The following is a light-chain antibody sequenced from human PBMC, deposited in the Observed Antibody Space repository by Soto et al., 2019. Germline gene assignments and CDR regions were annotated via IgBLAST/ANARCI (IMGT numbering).Light chain of an antibody. Sequence: DIQMTQSPPSLSASVGDRFTITCRASQSISTYLNWYQQNPGKAPNLLIFAASSLHVGVPSRFSGSGSGTDFTLTISSLQPEDFATYYCQQTYSAPRTFGQGTKVDI. CDR2: AAS. CDR3: QQTYSAPRT. CDR1: QSISTY. J-gene: IGKJ1*01. V-gene: IGKV1-39*01.